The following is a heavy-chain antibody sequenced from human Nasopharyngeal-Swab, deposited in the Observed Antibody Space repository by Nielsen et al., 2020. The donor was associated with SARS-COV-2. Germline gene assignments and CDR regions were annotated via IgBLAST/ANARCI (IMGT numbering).Heavy chain of an antibody. J-gene: IGHJ6*03. Sequence: GESLKISCAASGFTFDDYAMHWVRQAPGKGLEWVSGISWNSGSIGYADSVKGRFTISRDNAKNSLYLQMNSLRAEDTALYYCAKLPTAMDETYMDVWGKGTTVTVSS. D-gene: IGHD5-18*01. V-gene: IGHV3-9*01. CDR2: ISWNSGSI. CDR3: AKLPTAMDETYMDV. CDR1: GFTFDDYA.